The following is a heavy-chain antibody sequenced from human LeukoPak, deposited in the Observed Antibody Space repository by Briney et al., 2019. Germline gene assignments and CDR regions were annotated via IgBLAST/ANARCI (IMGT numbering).Heavy chain of an antibody. V-gene: IGHV4-34*01. D-gene: IGHD4-23*01. CDR3: ARMLRWSGIDY. J-gene: IGHJ4*02. CDR1: GGSFSGYY. CDR2: INHSGST. Sequence: PETLSLTCAVYGGSFSGYYWSWIRQPPGKGLEWIGEINHSGSTNYNPSLKSRVTISVDTSKNQFSLKLSSVTAADTAVYYCARMLRWSGIDYWGQGTLVTVSS.